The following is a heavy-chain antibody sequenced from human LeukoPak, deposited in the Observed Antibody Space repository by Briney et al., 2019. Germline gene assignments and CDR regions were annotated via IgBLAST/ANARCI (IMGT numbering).Heavy chain of an antibody. CDR2: ISYDGSNK. D-gene: IGHD2-2*01. V-gene: IGHV3-30*03. CDR3: ARGGYCSSTSCYAGYYYYGMDV. Sequence: PGGSLRLSCVASGFTFSSYGMTWVRQAPGKGLEWVAVISYDGSNKYYADSVKGRFTISRDNSKNTLYLQMNSLRAEDTAVYYCARGGYCSSTSCYAGYYYYGMDVWGQGTTVTVSS. J-gene: IGHJ6*02. CDR1: GFTFSSYG.